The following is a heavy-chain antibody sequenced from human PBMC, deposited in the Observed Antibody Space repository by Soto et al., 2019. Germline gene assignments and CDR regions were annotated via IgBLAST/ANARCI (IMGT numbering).Heavy chain of an antibody. D-gene: IGHD3-22*01. CDR1: GGAISSSRCH. Sequence: PSETLSLTCTVSGGAISSSRCHWGWIRQPPGNGLEWIASIKYSGTTFYNPSLKSRVTLSVDTSKNQFALKLSSVTAAATPPYYCATGVVTSSMLVVGDLDYWGPGTLVTVSS. J-gene: IGHJ4*02. CDR2: IKYSGTT. V-gene: IGHV4-39*06. CDR3: ATGVVTSSMLVVGDLDY.